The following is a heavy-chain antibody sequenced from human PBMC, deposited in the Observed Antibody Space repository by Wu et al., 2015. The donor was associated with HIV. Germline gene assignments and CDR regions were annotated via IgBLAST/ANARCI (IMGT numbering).Heavy chain of an antibody. D-gene: IGHD3-10*01. J-gene: IGHJ6*03. CDR3: ARVPVFYGSGSRDYYYYYMDV. Sequence: NYAQNFQGRVTITTDESTSTAYMELSSLRSEDTAVYYCARVPVFYGSGSRDYYYYYMDVWGKGTTVTVSS. V-gene: IGHV1-69*05.